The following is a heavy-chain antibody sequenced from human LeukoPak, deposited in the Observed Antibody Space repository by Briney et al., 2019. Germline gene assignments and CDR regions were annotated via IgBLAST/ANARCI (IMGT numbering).Heavy chain of an antibody. CDR2: INPDGSEM. D-gene: IGHD3-16*01. CDR3: ARAHTAPTIIWDR. CDR1: GFIFRSHW. V-gene: IGHV3-7*01. Sequence: QPGGSLRLSCETSGFIFRSHWMSWVRQAPGKGLEWVANINPDGSEMHYVDSVKGRITVSRDNAKNSMYLQMNSLRAEDTAVYYCARAHTAPTIIWDRWGQGTLVTVSS. J-gene: IGHJ4*02.